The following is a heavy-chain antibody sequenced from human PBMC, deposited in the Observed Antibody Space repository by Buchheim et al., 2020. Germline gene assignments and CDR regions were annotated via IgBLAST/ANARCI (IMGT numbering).Heavy chain of an antibody. D-gene: IGHD5-18*01. CDR3: ARVDSYGSARDYYYGMDV. CDR2: IKQDGSEK. CDR1: GFTFSSYW. Sequence: EVQLVESGGGLVQPGGSLRLSCAASGFTFSSYWMSWVRQAPGKGLEWVANIKQDGSEKYYVDSVKGRFTISRDNANNSLYLQMNSLRAEDTAVYYCARVDSYGSARDYYYGMDVWGQGTT. V-gene: IGHV3-7*01. J-gene: IGHJ6*02.